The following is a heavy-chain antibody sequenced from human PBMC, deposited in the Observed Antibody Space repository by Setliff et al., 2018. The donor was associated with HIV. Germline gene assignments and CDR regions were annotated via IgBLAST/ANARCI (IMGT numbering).Heavy chain of an antibody. V-gene: IGHV1-2*06. CDR3: ARDDTFDM. Sequence: ASVKVSCKASGYSFTGYWMHWVRQAPGQGLQWVGRIDPNSGGAILAQTFQGRVTMARDTSISTVYMDLRRLTSGDTAVYYCARDDTFDMWGQGTAVTVS. CDR2: IDPNSGGA. CDR1: GYSFTGYW. J-gene: IGHJ3*02.